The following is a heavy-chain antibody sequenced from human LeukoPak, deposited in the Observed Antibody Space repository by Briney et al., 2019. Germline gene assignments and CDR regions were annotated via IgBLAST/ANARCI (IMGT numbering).Heavy chain of an antibody. CDR2: ISGSGGST. Sequence: GGSLRLSCAASGFTFSSYAMSWVRQAPGKGLEWVSAISGSGGSTYYAASVKGRFTISRDNSKNTLYLQMNSLRAEDTAVYYCANQHGDYAVGDYWGQGTLVTVSS. V-gene: IGHV3-23*01. CDR3: ANQHGDYAVGDY. D-gene: IGHD4-17*01. CDR1: GFTFSSYA. J-gene: IGHJ4*02.